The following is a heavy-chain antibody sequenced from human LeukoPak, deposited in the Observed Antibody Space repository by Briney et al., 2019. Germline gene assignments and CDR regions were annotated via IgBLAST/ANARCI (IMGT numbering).Heavy chain of an antibody. D-gene: IGHD6-19*01. Sequence: GGSLRLSCAASGFTFSTYGMNWVRQTPGKGLEWVSSIASGSNTINYADSVKGRFTVSRDNAKNSLYLQMNSLRAEDTAVYYCARAVEQWPEFDYWGQGTLVTVSS. J-gene: IGHJ4*02. CDR2: IASGSNTI. CDR1: GFTFSTYG. V-gene: IGHV3-21*01. CDR3: ARAVEQWPEFDY.